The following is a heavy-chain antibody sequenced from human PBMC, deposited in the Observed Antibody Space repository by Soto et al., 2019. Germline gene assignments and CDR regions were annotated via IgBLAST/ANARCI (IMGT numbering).Heavy chain of an antibody. Sequence: SEALCLTCTVSGASISGYYWSWIRKSAGKGLEWIGRIYATGTTDYNPSLKSRVMMSVDTSKKQFSLKLRSVTAADTAVYYCVRDGTKTLRDWFDPGGQG. V-gene: IGHV4-4*07. CDR3: VRDGTKTLRDWFDP. J-gene: IGHJ5*02. CDR1: GASISGYY. D-gene: IGHD1-1*01. CDR2: IYATGTT.